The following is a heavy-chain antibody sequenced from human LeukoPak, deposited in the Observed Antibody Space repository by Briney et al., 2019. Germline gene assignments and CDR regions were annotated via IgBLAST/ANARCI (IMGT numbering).Heavy chain of an antibody. Sequence: GGSLRLSCAASGFTFHDYAMHWVRQAPGKGLEWVSGISWNSGTIAYADSVKGRFTISRDNAKNSPYLQMNSLRAEDTALYYCAKDRRYYDSNDYYYWGQGTLVTVSS. V-gene: IGHV3-9*01. J-gene: IGHJ4*02. CDR2: ISWNSGTI. CDR1: GFTFHDYA. D-gene: IGHD3-22*01. CDR3: AKDRRYYDSNDYYY.